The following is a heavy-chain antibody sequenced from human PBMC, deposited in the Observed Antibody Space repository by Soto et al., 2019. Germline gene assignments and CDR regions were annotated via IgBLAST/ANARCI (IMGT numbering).Heavy chain of an antibody. Sequence: DVQLVESGGGLVKPGGSLRLSCAASGLIFSSYSVNWVRQAPGKGLEWVSYISSSSSTIYYADSVKGRFTISRDNAKNSLYLQMNSLRAEDTAVYYCARHPERIAEIGWFDPWGQGTPVTVSS. D-gene: IGHD6-13*01. CDR1: GLIFSSYS. CDR3: ARHPERIAEIGWFDP. J-gene: IGHJ5*02. V-gene: IGHV3-48*01. CDR2: ISSSSSTI.